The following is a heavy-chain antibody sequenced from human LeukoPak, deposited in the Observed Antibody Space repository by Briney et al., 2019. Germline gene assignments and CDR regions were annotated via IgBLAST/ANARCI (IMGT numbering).Heavy chain of an antibody. V-gene: IGHV1-8*01. CDR3: ARGPSYGGNSGCGMDV. J-gene: IGHJ6*02. D-gene: IGHD4-23*01. CDR2: MNPNSGNT. Sequence: ASVKVSCKASGYTFTSYDINWVRQATGQGLEWMGWMNPNSGNTGYAQKFQGRVTMTRNTSISTAYMELSSLRSEDTAVYYCARGPSYGGNSGCGMDVWGQGTTVTVSS. CDR1: GYTFTSYD.